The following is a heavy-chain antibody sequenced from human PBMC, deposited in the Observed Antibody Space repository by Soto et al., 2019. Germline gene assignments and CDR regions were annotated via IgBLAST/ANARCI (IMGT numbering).Heavy chain of an antibody. CDR3: ARDKTMEWELPRHFDS. CDR1: FSDFG. J-gene: IGHJ4*02. V-gene: IGHV3-21*01. CDR2: ISSTGTYK. Sequence: FSDFGMNWVRQAPGKGLEWVSSISSTGTYKFYTDSLKDRFTISRDSAKLYLQMHSLRVEDTAVYYCARDKTMEWELPRHFDSWGQGTLVTVSS. D-gene: IGHD1-26*01.